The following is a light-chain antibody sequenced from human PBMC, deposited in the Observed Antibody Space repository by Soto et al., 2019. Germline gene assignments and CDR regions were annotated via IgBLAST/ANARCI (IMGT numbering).Light chain of an antibody. CDR3: STWDDSLNGWV. Sequence: QSALTQPPSASGSPGQSVTISCTGTSSDVGSCDYVSWYQQRPGKAPKLVIYEVFKRPSGVPDRFSGSRSGTSASLAISGLQSDDEAVYFCSTWDDSLNGWVFGGGTKVTVL. J-gene: IGLJ3*02. V-gene: IGLV2-8*01. CDR1: SSDVGSCDY. CDR2: EVF.